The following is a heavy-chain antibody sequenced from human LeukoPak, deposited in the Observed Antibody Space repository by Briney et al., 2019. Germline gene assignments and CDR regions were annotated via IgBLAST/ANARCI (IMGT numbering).Heavy chain of an antibody. CDR1: GFTFSTYG. CDR3: ARDRYRAYP. J-gene: IGHJ5*02. CDR2: IGTTGDT. V-gene: IGHV3-13*01. Sequence: PGGSLRLSCAASGFTFSTYGMHWVRQATGKGLEWVSGIGTTGDTHYPDSVKGRFTVSRENAKNSLYLQMNSLRAGDTAVYYCARDRYRAYPWGQGTLVTVSS. D-gene: IGHD5-12*01.